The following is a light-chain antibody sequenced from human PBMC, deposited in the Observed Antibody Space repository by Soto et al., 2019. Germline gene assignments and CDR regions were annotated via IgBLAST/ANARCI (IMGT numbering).Light chain of an antibody. Sequence: QSALTQPASVSGSPGQSITMSCTGTSSDVGGYNYVSWYQQHPGKAPKLMIYEVSNRPSGVSNRFSGSKSGNTASLTISGLQAEEEADYYCSSYTSSSTWVFGGGTKVTVL. CDR2: EVS. CDR1: SSDVGGYNY. V-gene: IGLV2-14*01. CDR3: SSYTSSSTWV. J-gene: IGLJ3*02.